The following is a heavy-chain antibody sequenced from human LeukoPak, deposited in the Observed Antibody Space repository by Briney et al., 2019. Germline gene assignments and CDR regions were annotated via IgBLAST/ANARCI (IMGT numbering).Heavy chain of an antibody. CDR3: ARAKYYYDTSGHQADSYLFDY. CDR1: AGSISSYY. CDR2: IYYSGTT. Sequence: SETLSLTCTASAGSISSYYWNWIRQSPGKGLEWIGNIYYSGTTKYNPSLKSRVTISVDTSKIQFSLKLTSVTAADTAVYYCARAKYYYDTSGHQADSYLFDYWGQGTLVTVSS. V-gene: IGHV4-59*01. D-gene: IGHD3-22*01. J-gene: IGHJ4*02.